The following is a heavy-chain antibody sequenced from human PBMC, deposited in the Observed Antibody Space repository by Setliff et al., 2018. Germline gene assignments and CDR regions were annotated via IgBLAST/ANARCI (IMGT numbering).Heavy chain of an antibody. CDR1: GFTFTSYA. Sequence: PGESLKISCAASGFTFTSYAMTWVRQAPGKGLEWVSTVSGAGDFTYYADSVKGRFTISRDNSKNTLFLQMNSLRAEDTAVYYCAKGRLGGHHGWFDPWG. J-gene: IGHJ5*02. V-gene: IGHV3-23*01. D-gene: IGHD3-16*01. CDR3: AKGRLGGHHGWFDP. CDR2: VSGAGDFT.